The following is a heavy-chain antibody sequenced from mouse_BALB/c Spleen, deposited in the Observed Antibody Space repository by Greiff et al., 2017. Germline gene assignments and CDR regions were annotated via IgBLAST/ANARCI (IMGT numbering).Heavy chain of an antibody. J-gene: IGHJ4*01. V-gene: IGHV5-12-2*01. CDR1: GFTFSSYT. D-gene: IGHD2-1*01. Sequence: EVKVVESGGGLVQPGGSLKLSCAASGFTFSSYTMSWVRHTPEKRLEWVAYISNGGGSTYYPDTVKGRFTISRDNAKNTLYLQMSSLKSEDTAMYYCARPPYGNYYAMDYWGQGTSVTVSS. CDR3: ARPPYGNYYAMDY. CDR2: ISNGGGST.